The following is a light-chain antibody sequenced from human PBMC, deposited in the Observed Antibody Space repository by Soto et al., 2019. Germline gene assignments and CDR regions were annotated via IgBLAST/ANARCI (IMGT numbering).Light chain of an antibody. CDR1: KFDIGRYNY. CDR3: LSYADTAYV. J-gene: IGLJ1*01. V-gene: IGLV2-8*01. Sequence: QSALTQPASVSGSPGQTITISCAGTKFDIGRYNYVSWYQQYPGKVPKLMIYEVSERPSGVPDRFSGSKSGNTAFLTVSGLQAEDEADYYCLSYADTAYVFGTGTKLTVL. CDR2: EVS.